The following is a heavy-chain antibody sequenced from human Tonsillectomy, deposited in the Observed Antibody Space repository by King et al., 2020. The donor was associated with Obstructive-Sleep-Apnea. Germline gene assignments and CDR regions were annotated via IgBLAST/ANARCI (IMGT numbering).Heavy chain of an antibody. J-gene: IGHJ4*02. CDR3: AREKGELLSEWFSRPIDY. CDR1: GDSISSSSYY. CDR2: SYYSGST. D-gene: IGHD3-10*01. V-gene: IGHV4-39*07. Sequence: QLQESGPGLVKPSETLSLTCTVSGDSISSSSYYWGWIRQPPGKGLEWIGSSYYSGSTYFNPSLKIRVSISLDMSKNQFSLRLSSVTAADTAVYHCAREKGELLSEWFSRPIDYWGQGTLVTVSS.